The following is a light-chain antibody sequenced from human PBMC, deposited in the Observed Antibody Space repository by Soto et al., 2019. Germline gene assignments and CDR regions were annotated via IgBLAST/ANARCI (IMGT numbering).Light chain of an antibody. J-gene: IGLJ2*01. CDR3: CSYSGSDSLL. Sequence: QSALTQPRSVSGSPGESVTISCCGTSSDVGSYNYVSWYQQYPGKTPKVMIYDVSERPSEVPVRFSGSKSGNTASLTISGLQAEDEAEYFCCSYSGSDSLLFGGGTKVTVL. CDR1: SSDVGSYNY. V-gene: IGLV2-11*01. CDR2: DVS.